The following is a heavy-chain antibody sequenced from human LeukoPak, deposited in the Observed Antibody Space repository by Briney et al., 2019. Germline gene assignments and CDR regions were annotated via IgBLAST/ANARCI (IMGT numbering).Heavy chain of an antibody. CDR1: GFTFSSYW. CDR2: INSDGSST. V-gene: IGHV3-74*01. CDR3: ARDLGRGYCSGGSCYSLYFDL. Sequence: GGSLRLSCAASGFTFSSYWMHWVRQAPGKGLVWVSRINSDGSSTSYADSVKGRFTISRDNSKNTLNLQMNSLRAEDTAVYYCARDLGRGYCSGGSCYSLYFDLWGRGTLVTVSS. J-gene: IGHJ2*01. D-gene: IGHD2-15*01.